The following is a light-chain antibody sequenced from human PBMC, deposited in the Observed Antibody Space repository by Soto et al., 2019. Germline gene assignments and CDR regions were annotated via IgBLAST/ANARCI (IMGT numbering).Light chain of an antibody. CDR2: WAS. CDR3: QQYYRAPIT. CDR1: QSLLYTSNNKNY. V-gene: IGKV4-1*01. J-gene: IGKJ5*01. Sequence: DIVMTQSPDSLAVSLGARATINCKSSQSLLYTSNNKNYLAWSQQKPGQPPKLLIVWASTRASGVPDRFSGSGSGTEFTPRIGSLQAEDVAVYDWQQYYRAPITLGQGTRLGIK.